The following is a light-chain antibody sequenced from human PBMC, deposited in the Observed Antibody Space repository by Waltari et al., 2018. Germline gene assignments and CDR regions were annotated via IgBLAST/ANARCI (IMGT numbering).Light chain of an antibody. CDR1: QSIGRY. Sequence: EILLTQSPGPLPLSPGERATLSCRASQSIGRYLVWYQQKPGQAPRLLMYEASRRATGIPDRFSGSGSGTDFSLTISRLEPEDFAVYYCQNHERLPATFGQGTKVEIK. CDR3: QNHERLPAT. J-gene: IGKJ1*01. CDR2: EAS. V-gene: IGKV3-20*01.